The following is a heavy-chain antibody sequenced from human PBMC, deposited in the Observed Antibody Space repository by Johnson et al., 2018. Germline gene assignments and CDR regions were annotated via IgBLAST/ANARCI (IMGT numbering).Heavy chain of an antibody. D-gene: IGHD3-22*01. J-gene: IGHJ4*02. CDR3: ARGGSSGYYFDY. CDR2: IHNSGST. CDR1: GGSISSYY. Sequence: VQLVETGPGLVKPSETLSLTCTVSGGSISSYYCSWLRQPPGKGLEWIGYIHNSGSTNNTPSLKSRVTISVDTSKTPFSLKLSSVTAADTAVYYCARGGSSGYYFDYWGQGTLVTVSS. V-gene: IGHV4-59*01.